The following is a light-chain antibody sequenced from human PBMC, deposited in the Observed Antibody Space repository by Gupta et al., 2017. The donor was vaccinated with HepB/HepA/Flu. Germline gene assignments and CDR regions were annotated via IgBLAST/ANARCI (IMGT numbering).Light chain of an antibody. Sequence: DIQMTQSPLFLSASVGDRVTLSCRASQSIHSYLNWYQQKGGTAPKLLIYATSTGKSGVPSRFSGSGYGTDFTLSIREVQPEDFARYYCQQKVTAPHAFGQRTKLDIK. V-gene: IGKV1-39*01. J-gene: IGKJ2*01. CDR2: ATS. CDR3: QQKVTAPHA. CDR1: QSIHSY.